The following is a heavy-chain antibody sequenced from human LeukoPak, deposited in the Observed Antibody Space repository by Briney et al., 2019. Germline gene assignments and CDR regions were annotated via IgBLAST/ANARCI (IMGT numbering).Heavy chain of an antibody. J-gene: IGHJ5*02. Sequence: SETLSLTCTVSGGAISSSNYYWGWIRQPPGKGLEWIGSMYYSGSTKYNPSLKSRVTISVDPSLKSRVNISVDTSKNQFSLKLSSVTAADTAVYYCARETVHGNWFDPWGQGTLVTVSS. CDR1: GGAISSSNYY. D-gene: IGHD1-14*01. CDR2: MYYSGST. CDR3: ARETVHGNWFDP. V-gene: IGHV4-39*07.